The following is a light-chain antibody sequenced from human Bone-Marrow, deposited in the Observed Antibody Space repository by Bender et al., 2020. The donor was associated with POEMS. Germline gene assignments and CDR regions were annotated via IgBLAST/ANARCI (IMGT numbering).Light chain of an antibody. Sequence: QSALTQPASVSGSPGQSITISCTGTNYDVGSYHLVSWYQQQPGKVPKLIIYEGSKRPSGVSNRFSGSKSANTASLTISGLQADDEGDYYCCSYAGAMTSVFGGGTKLTVL. CDR2: EGS. J-gene: IGLJ3*02. CDR1: NYDVGSYHL. CDR3: CSYAGAMTSV. V-gene: IGLV2-23*01.